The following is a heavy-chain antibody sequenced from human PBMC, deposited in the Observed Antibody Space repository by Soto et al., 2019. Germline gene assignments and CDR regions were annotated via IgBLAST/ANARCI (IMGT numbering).Heavy chain of an antibody. CDR2: IDGSGGIT. CDR3: MKNSGGFNT. J-gene: IGHJ5*02. CDR1: GFTFGTTD. Sequence: QLLQSGGGLVQPGGSLTLSCAASGFTFGTTDMSWVRQAPGEGLEWVSTIDGSGGITYYADSVKGRFTISRANSRNTVYLQMNSLRGDDTALYYCMKNSGGFNTWGQGALVTVSS. V-gene: IGHV3-23*01. D-gene: IGHD3-10*01.